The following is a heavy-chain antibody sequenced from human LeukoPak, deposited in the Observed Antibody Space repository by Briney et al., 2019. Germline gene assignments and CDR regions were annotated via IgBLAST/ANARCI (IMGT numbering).Heavy chain of an antibody. Sequence: SETLSLTCTVSGGSISTSSYYWGWIRQPPGEGLEWIGSIHYSGSTYYNPSLKSRLTISVDAAKNHFSLKLSSVTAADTAVYYCARVNFWSGYNDYWGQGTLVTVSS. CDR2: IHYSGST. CDR3: ARVNFWSGYNDY. CDR1: GGSISTSSYY. V-gene: IGHV4-39*02. J-gene: IGHJ4*02. D-gene: IGHD3-3*01.